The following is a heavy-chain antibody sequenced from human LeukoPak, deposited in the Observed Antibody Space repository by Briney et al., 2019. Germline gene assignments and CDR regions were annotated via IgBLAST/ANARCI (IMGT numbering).Heavy chain of an antibody. CDR2: SYSGGST. CDR1: GFTVSSKY. V-gene: IGHV3-53*01. Sequence: GGSLRLSCAASGFTVSSKYMNWVRQAPGKGLEWVSVSYSGGSTYYADSVKGRFTISRDNSKNTLYIQMNSLRVEDTAVYYCAKDLTLLTFDYWGQGTLVTVSS. D-gene: IGHD4-23*01. J-gene: IGHJ4*02. CDR3: AKDLTLLTFDY.